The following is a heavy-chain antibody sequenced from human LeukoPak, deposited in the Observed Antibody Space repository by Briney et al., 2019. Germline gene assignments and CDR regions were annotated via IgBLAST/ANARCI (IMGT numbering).Heavy chain of an antibody. CDR3: ARENSYGSHDAFDI. CDR2: IYYSGST. D-gene: IGHD5-18*01. V-gene: IGHV4-59*01. Sequence: PSETLSLTCAVSGGSISSYYWSWIRQPPGKGLEWIGYIYYSGSTNYNPSLKSRVTISVDTSKNQFSLKLSSVTAADTAVYYCARENSYGSHDAFDIWGQGTMVTVSS. CDR1: GGSISSYY. J-gene: IGHJ3*02.